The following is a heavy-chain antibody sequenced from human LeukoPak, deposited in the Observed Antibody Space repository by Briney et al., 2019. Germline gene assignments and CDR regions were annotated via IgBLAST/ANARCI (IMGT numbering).Heavy chain of an antibody. CDR3: AKDLIKQGIAVAGTPDY. D-gene: IGHD6-19*01. J-gene: IGHJ4*02. CDR1: GFSFTNAW. V-gene: IGHV3-23*01. Sequence: PGGSLRLSCAASGFSFTNAWMSWVRQAPGKGLEWVSAISGGGGSTYYTDSVKGRFTISRDNSKNTLYLQMNSLRAEDTAVYFCAKDLIKQGIAVAGTPDYWGQGTLVTVSS. CDR2: ISGGGGST.